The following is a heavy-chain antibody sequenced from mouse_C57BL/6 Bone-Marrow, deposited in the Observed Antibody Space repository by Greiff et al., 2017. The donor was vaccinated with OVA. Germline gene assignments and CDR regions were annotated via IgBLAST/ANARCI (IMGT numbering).Heavy chain of an antibody. J-gene: IGHJ1*03. CDR2: IDPENGDT. CDR3: TTPGSSHGYFDV. CDR1: GFNIKDDY. V-gene: IGHV14-4*01. Sequence: EVQLQQSGAELVRPGASVKLSCTASGFNIKDDYMHWVKQRPEQGLEWIGWIDPENGDTEYASKFQGKATITADTSSNTAYLQLSSLTSEDTAVYYCTTPGSSHGYFDVWGTGTTVTVSS. D-gene: IGHD1-1*01.